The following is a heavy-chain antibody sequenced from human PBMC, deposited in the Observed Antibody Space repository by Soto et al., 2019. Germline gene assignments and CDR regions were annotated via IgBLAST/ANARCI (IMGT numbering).Heavy chain of an antibody. J-gene: IGHJ4*02. V-gene: IGHV3-15*01. CDR2: IKSKTDGGTT. CDR1: GFTFSNAW. D-gene: IGHD1-1*01. Sequence: GGSLRLSCAASGFTFSNAWMSWVRQAPGKGLEWVGRIKSKTDGGTTDYAAPVKGRFTISRDDSKNTLYLQMNSLKTEDTAVYNCATQDFRGTTGTTWGQGTLVTVSS. CDR3: ATQDFRGTTGTT.